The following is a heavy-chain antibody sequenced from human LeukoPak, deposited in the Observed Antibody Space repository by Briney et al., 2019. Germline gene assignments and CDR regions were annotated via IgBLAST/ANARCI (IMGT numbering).Heavy chain of an antibody. D-gene: IGHD3-10*01. CDR3: ARDVGDYYGSGSNNDWFDP. V-gene: IGHV1-69*13. J-gene: IGHJ5*02. Sequence: SVKVSCKASGGIFSSYAISWVRQAPGQGLEWMGGIIPIFGTANYAQKFQGRVTITADESTSTAYMELSSLRSEDTAVYYCARDVGDYYGSGSNNDWFDPWGQGTLVTVSS. CDR2: IIPIFGTA. CDR1: GGIFSSYA.